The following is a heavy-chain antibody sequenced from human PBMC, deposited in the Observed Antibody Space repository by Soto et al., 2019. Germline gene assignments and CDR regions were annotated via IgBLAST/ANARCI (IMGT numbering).Heavy chain of an antibody. V-gene: IGHV3-30*18. CDR1: GFTFSSYG. Sequence: HPGGSLRLSCAASGFTFSSYGMHWVRQAPGKGLEWVAVISYDGSNKYYADSVKGRFTISRDNSKNTLYLQMNSLRAEDTAVYYCAKDPTSVEIAAAGIFDYWGQGTRVTVSS. CDR3: AKDPTSVEIAAAGIFDY. J-gene: IGHJ4*02. CDR2: ISYDGSNK. D-gene: IGHD6-13*01.